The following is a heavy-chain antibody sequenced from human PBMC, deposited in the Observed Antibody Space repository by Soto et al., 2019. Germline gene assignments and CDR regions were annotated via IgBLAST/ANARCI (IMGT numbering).Heavy chain of an antibody. CDR1: GFTFSNYA. Sequence: EVQLVESGGGLVKPGGSLRLPCAASGFTFSNYAMSWVRQAPGKGLEWVSSISASSTYIYYADSVMGRFTISRDNAKNSLYLQMDSLRAEDTAVYYCARDSGGGGYYYYYNMDVWGRGTTVTVSS. CDR2: ISASSTYI. V-gene: IGHV3-21*02. D-gene: IGHD2-15*01. CDR3: ARDSGGGGYYYYYNMDV. J-gene: IGHJ6*03.